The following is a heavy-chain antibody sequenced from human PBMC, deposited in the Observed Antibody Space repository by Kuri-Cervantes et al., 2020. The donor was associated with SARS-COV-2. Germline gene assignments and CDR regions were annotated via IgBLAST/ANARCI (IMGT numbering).Heavy chain of an antibody. CDR3: ARASSGYDLDIDY. D-gene: IGHD5-12*01. CDR2: IIPILGIA. V-gene: IGHV1-69*10. CDR1: GGTFSSYT. J-gene: IGHJ4*02. Sequence: SVQVSCKASGGTFSSYTISWVRQAPGQGLEWMGGIIPILGIANYAQKFQGRVTITADKSTSTAYMELSSLRSEDTAVYYCARASSGYDLDIDYWGQGTLVTVSS.